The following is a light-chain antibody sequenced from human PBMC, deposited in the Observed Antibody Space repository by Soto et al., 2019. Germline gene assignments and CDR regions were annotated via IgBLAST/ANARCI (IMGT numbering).Light chain of an antibody. J-gene: IGLJ1*01. CDR3: SSYTSSSSYV. Sequence: QSALTQPASVSGSPGQSITISCTGTSSDVGGYNYVSWYQQHPGKAPKPMIYEVSNRPSGVSNRFSGSKSGNTPSLTISGLQAEDEADYYCSSYTSSSSYVFGTGTKVTVL. V-gene: IGLV2-14*01. CDR1: SSDVGGYNY. CDR2: EVS.